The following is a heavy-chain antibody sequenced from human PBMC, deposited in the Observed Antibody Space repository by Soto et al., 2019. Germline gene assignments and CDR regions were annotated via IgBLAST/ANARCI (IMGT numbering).Heavy chain of an antibody. D-gene: IGHD6-19*01. J-gene: IGHJ6*02. Sequence: GVSVKVSCKASGYTFTSYYMHWVRQAPGQGLEWMGIINPSGGSTSYAQKFQGRVTMTRDTSTSTVYMELSSLRSEDTAVYYCARGGAGWLVRYYYYYGMGVWGQGTTVTVSS. CDR1: GYTFTSYY. CDR2: INPSGGST. CDR3: ARGGAGWLVRYYYYYGMGV. V-gene: IGHV1-46*01.